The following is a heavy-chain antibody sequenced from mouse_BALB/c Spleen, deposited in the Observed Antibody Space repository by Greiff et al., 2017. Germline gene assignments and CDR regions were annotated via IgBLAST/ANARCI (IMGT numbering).Heavy chain of an antibody. J-gene: IGHJ4*01. CDR3: ARAYGYYAMDY. Sequence: EVKLEESGGGLVKPGGSLKLSCAASGFTFSSYAMSWVRQTPEKRLEWVASISSGGSTYYPDSVKGRFTISRDNARNILYLQMSSLRSEDTAMYYCARAYGYYAMDYWGQGTSVTVSS. CDR2: ISSGGST. CDR1: GFTFSSYA. D-gene: IGHD1-2*01. V-gene: IGHV5-6-5*01.